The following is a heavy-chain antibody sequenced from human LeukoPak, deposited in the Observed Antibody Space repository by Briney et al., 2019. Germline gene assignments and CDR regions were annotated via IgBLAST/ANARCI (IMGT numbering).Heavy chain of an antibody. CDR3: ASALIELYYYDSSGYPHYFDY. CDR1: GGSIISGSKY. D-gene: IGHD3-22*01. J-gene: IGHJ4*02. Sequence: PSETLSLTCTVSGGSIISGSKYWGWIRQAPGTGLEWIGSIYYSGTTYYNPSLKSRVTISVDTSKNQFSLKLSSVTAADTAVYYCASALIELYYYDSSGYPHYFDYWGQGTLVTVSS. V-gene: IGHV4-39*07. CDR2: IYYSGTT.